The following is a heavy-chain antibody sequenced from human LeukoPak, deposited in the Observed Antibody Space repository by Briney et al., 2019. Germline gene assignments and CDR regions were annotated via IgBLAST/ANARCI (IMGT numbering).Heavy chain of an antibody. Sequence: GSLRLSCAASGFTFSSYWMSWVRQAPGKGLEWVANIKQDGSEKYYVDSVKGRFTISRDNAKNSLYLQMNSLRAEDTAVYYCATSLPGGYCSSTSCYKAAFDIWGQGTMVTVSS. CDR3: ATSLPGGYCSSTSCYKAAFDI. J-gene: IGHJ3*02. CDR1: GFTFSSYW. V-gene: IGHV3-7*01. D-gene: IGHD2-2*02. CDR2: IKQDGSEK.